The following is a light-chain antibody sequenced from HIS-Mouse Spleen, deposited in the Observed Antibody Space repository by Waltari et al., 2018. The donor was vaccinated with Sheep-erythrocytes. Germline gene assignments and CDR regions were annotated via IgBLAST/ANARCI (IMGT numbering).Light chain of an antibody. CDR3: SSYTSSSTPVV. Sequence: QSALTQPASVSGSPGQSITLSCTGTSSDVGGYNYSSWYQQHPGKAPKLMIYEVSNRPSGVSNRFSGSKSGNTASLTISGLQAEDEADYYCSSYTSSSTPVVFGGGIKLTVL. V-gene: IGLV2-14*01. CDR1: SSDVGGYNY. J-gene: IGLJ2*01. CDR2: EVS.